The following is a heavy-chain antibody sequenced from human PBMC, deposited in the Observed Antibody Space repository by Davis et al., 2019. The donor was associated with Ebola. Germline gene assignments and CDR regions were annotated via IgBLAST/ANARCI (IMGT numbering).Heavy chain of an antibody. J-gene: IGHJ6*04. V-gene: IGHV3-30*04. CDR2: ISYDGSNK. CDR3: ARRVWYYGMDV. Sequence: PGGSLRLSCAASGFTFSSYAMHWVRQAPGKGLEWVAVISYDGSNKYYADAVKGRFTISRDNSKNTLYLQMNSLRAEDTAVYYCARRVWYYGMDVWGKGTTVTVSS. CDR1: GFTFSSYA. D-gene: IGHD3-10*01.